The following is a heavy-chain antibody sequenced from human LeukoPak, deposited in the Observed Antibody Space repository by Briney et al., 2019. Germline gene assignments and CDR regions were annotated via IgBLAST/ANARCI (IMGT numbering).Heavy chain of an antibody. CDR3: ARGVGEWFVTIDY. Sequence: SETLSLTCTVSGGSISSGGYYWSWIRQHPGKGLEWIGYIYYSGSTYFNPSLESRVTISVDTSKNQFSLKLSSVTAADTAVYYCARGVGEWFVTIDYWGQGTLVTVSS. CDR2: IYYSGST. V-gene: IGHV4-31*03. D-gene: IGHD3-10*01. CDR1: GGSISSGGYY. J-gene: IGHJ4*02.